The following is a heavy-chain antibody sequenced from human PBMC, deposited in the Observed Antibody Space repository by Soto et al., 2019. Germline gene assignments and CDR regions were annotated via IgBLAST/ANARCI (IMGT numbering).Heavy chain of an antibody. CDR3: AHFPAAGTPVLDY. CDR1: AVG. CDR2: IYVNDDR. J-gene: IGHJ4*02. Sequence: QITLKESGPTLVKPTQTLTLTCTFSAVGVGCFRQPPGKALEWLALIYVNDDRRYSPSPRSRLTITKDTSRNQAVLTMTDMDPVGTATYYCAHFPAAGTPVLDYWGQGTLVTVSS. D-gene: IGHD6-13*01. V-gene: IGHV2-5*01.